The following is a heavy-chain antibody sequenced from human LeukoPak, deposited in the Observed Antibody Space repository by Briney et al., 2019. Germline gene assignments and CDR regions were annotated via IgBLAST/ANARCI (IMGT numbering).Heavy chain of an antibody. CDR3: ARVAPRESGYSYQGFDY. V-gene: IGHV1-2*02. CDR1: GYTFTGYY. Sequence: ASVKVSCKASGYTFTGYYMHWVRQAPGQGLEWMGWINPNSGGTNYAQKFQGRVTMTRDTSISTAYMELSRLRSDDTAVYYSARVAPRESGYSYQGFDYWGQGTLVTVSS. CDR2: INPNSGGT. D-gene: IGHD5-18*01. J-gene: IGHJ4*02.